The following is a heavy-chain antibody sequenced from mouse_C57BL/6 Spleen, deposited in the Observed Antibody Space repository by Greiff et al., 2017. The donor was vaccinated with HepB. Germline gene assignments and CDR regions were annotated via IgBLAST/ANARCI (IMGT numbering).Heavy chain of an antibody. CDR3: ARELGEYFDY. V-gene: IGHV5-16*01. Sequence: DVKLVESEGGLVQPGSSMKLSCTASGFTFSDYYMAWVRQVPEKGLEWVANINYDGSSTYYLDSLKSRFIISRDNAKNILYLQMSSLKSEDTATYYCARELGEYFDYWGQGTTLTVSS. CDR2: INYDGSST. J-gene: IGHJ2*01. CDR1: GFTFSDYY. D-gene: IGHD4-1*01.